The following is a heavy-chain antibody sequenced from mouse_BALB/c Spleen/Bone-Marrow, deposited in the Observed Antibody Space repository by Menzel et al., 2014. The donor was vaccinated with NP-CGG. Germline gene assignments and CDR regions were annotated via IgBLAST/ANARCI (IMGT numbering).Heavy chain of an antibody. V-gene: IGHV2-9*02. CDR2: IWAGGST. J-gene: IGHJ3*01. CDR3: ARGRDYGNYGWFAY. CDR1: GFSLTSYG. D-gene: IGHD2-1*01. Sequence: VQGAESGPGLVAPSQSLSITCTVSGFSLTSYGVHWVRQPPGKGLEWLGVIWAGGSTNYNSALMSRLSISKDNSKSQVFLKMNSRQTDDTAMYYCARGRDYGNYGWFAYWGQGTLVTVSA.